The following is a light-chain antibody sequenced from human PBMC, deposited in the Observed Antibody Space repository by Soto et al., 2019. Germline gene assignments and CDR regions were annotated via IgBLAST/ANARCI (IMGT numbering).Light chain of an antibody. V-gene: IGKV1-39*01. CDR1: QSIRNY. Sequence: DIQMTQSPSSLSASVGDRVTISCRASQSIRNYVSWYQQKPGTAPKLLIRAASTLQSGVPSRFSGSGSGTDFTHTISSLQIEDVATYFCQQTDSTPQTFGQGTNVEI. CDR3: QQTDSTPQT. CDR2: AAS. J-gene: IGKJ1*01.